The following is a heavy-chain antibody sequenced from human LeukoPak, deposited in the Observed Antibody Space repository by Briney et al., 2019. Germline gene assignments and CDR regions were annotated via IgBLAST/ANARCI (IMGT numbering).Heavy chain of an antibody. CDR2: IYYSGST. CDR1: GGSISSYY. D-gene: IGHD1-26*01. J-gene: IGHJ4*02. Sequence: SETLSLTCTVSGGSISSYYWSWIRQPPGKGLEWIGYIYYSGSTNYNPSLKSRVTISVDTSKNQFSLKLSSVTAADTAVYYCARVPYSGSYYEDYWGQGTLVTVS. V-gene: IGHV4-59*08. CDR3: ARVPYSGSYYEDY.